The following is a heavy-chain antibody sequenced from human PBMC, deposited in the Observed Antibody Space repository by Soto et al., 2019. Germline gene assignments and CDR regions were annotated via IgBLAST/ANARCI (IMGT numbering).Heavy chain of an antibody. CDR1: GFTFSSYD. V-gene: IGHV3-13*04. D-gene: IGHD3-3*01. CDR3: ARASLAWSLDP. Sequence: EVQLVESGGGLVQPGGSLRLSCAAPGFTFSSYDMHWVRQATGKGLEWVSAIGTAGDTYYPGSVKGRFTISRENAKNSLYLQMNSLRAGDTAVYYCARASLAWSLDPWGQGTLVTVSS. J-gene: IGHJ5*02. CDR2: IGTAGDT.